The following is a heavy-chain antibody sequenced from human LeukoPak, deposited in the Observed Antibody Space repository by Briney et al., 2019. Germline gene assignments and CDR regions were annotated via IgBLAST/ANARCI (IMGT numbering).Heavy chain of an antibody. CDR2: INPNSGGT. Sequence: ASVKVSCKVSGYTFTDYYIHWVRQAPGQGLEWMGWINPNSGGTNYAQKFQGRVTMTRDTSISTAYMELSSLRSEDTAVYYCARGYDFWSGYGLGYWGQGTLVTVSS. J-gene: IGHJ4*02. V-gene: IGHV1-2*02. D-gene: IGHD3-3*01. CDR3: ARGYDFWSGYGLGY. CDR1: GYTFTDYY.